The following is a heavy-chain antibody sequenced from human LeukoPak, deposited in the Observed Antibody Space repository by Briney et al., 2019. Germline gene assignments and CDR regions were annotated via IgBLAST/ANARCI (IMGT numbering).Heavy chain of an antibody. J-gene: IGHJ4*02. V-gene: IGHV4-59*08. CDR1: GGAISSYY. CDR3: AATLGVYSYFDY. Sequence: PSETLSLTCAVSGGAISSYYWSWIRQPPGKGLEWIGHIYYSGSTNYNPFLKSRVTISVDTSKNQFSLKLSSVTAADTAVYYCAATLGVYSYFDYWGQGTLVTVSS. CDR2: IYYSGST. D-gene: IGHD4-11*01.